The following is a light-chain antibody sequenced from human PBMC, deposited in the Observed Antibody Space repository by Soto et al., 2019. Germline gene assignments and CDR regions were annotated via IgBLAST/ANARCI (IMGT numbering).Light chain of an antibody. J-gene: IGKJ1*01. CDR1: QSLNSN. CDR2: GAS. Sequence: ETVITQSPATLSVSPGERATLSCRASQSLNSNLAWYQQKPGQAPRLLIDGASDRATGIPDRFSSSGYGTEFTLSISSLQSEDFAVYYCQQYNTWPWTFGQGTKVDIK. CDR3: QQYNTWPWT. V-gene: IGKV3-15*01.